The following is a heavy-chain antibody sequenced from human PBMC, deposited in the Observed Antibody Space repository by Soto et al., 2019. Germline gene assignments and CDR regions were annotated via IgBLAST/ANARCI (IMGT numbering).Heavy chain of an antibody. D-gene: IGHD3-3*01. J-gene: IGHJ6*03. CDR2: ISGSGGST. CDR3: AKDLRQGPYDFWSGDPAPYYYYYMDV. V-gene: IGHV3-23*01. Sequence: EVQLLESGGGLVQPGGSLRLSCAASGFTFSSYAMSWVRQAPGKGLEWVSAISGSGGSTYYADSVKGRFTISRDNSKNTLYLQMNSLRAEDTAVYYCAKDLRQGPYDFWSGDPAPYYYYYMDVWGKGTTVTVSS. CDR1: GFTFSSYA.